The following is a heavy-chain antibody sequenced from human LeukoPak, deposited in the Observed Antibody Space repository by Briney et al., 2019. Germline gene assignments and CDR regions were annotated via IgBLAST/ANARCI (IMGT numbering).Heavy chain of an antibody. CDR2: IYTSGST. J-gene: IGHJ4*02. CDR1: GGSISSYY. Sequence: SETLSLTCTVSGGSISSYYWSWIRQPPGKGLEWIGRIYTSGSTNYNASLKSRVSTSVETSKNQISLKQRSVTAADTPVFYCAREKSGSYREFDYWGQGTLVTVSS. V-gene: IGHV4-4*07. CDR3: AREKSGSYREFDY. D-gene: IGHD1-26*01.